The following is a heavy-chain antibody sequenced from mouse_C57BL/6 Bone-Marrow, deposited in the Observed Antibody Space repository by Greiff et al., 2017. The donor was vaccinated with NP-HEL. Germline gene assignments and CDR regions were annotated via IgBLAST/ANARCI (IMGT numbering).Heavy chain of an antibody. Sequence: QVQLQQPGAELVKPGASVKVSCKASGYTFTSYWMHWVKQRPGQGLEWIGRLHPSDSDTNYNQKFKGKATLTVDKSSSTAYMQLSSLTSEDAAVYYWALDSSGYYFDYWGKGTTLTVSS. CDR3: ALDSSGYYFDY. V-gene: IGHV1-74*01. D-gene: IGHD3-2*02. CDR1: GYTFTSYW. CDR2: LHPSDSDT. J-gene: IGHJ2*01.